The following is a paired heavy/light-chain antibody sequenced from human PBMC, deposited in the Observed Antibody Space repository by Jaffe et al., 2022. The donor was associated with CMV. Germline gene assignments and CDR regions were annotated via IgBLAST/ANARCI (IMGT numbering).Light chain of an antibody. J-gene: IGLJ3*02. V-gene: IGLV3-21*04. CDR3: QVWDSSTDHVM. CDR2: YNS. CDR1: NIGSKS. Sequence: SFVLTQPPSVSVAPGKTARITCEGNNIGSKSVHWYQQKPGQAPVLVIHYNSDRPSGIPERLSGSNSGNTATLTIIRVEAGDEADYYCQVWDSSTDHVMFGRGTTLTVL.
Heavy chain of an antibody. D-gene: IGHD2-8*01. CDR3: ARRDGRMVLPALGHAMDV. V-gene: IGHV1-18*01. J-gene: IGHJ6*02. CDR2: ISAYNGNA. CDR1: GYTFTNHG. Sequence: QVQLVQSGAEVKKPGASVKLSCKSSGYTFTNHGISWVRQAPGQGLEWMGWISAYNGNANYAQQVQGRVTMTTDTSTNTAYMELRSLRSDDTAVYYCARRDGRMVLPALGHAMDVWGQGSTVTVSS.